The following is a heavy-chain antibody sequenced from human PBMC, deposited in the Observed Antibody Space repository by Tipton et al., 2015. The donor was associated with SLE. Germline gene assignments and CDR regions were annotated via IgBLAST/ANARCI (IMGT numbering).Heavy chain of an antibody. CDR2: IYYSGST. CDR3: ARESVLYYYDSSGYYSPAFDI. CDR1: GGSISSSSYY. Sequence: TLSLTCTVSGGSISSSSYYWSWIRQPPGKGLEWIGYIYYSGSTNYNPSLKSRVTISVDTSKNQFSLKLSSVTAADTAVYYCARESVLYYYDSSGYYSPAFDIWGQGTTVTVSS. J-gene: IGHJ3*02. V-gene: IGHV4-61*01. D-gene: IGHD3-22*01.